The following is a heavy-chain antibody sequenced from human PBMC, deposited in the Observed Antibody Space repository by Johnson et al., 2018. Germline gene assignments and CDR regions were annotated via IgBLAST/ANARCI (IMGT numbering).Heavy chain of an antibody. J-gene: IGHJ6*03. D-gene: IGHD6-6*01. V-gene: IGHV3-23*04. CDR2: ISNSGSST. Sequence: VQLVQSGGGLVQPGGSLRLSCAASGFPFSSYAMSWVRQAPGKGLEWVSAISNSGSSTYYADSVKGRFTISRDNSKTTLYLQRNSLRAEETAVDYCARGRELIAARRWDMDGWGEGTTVTVSS. CDR3: ARGRELIAARRWDMDG. CDR1: GFPFSSYA.